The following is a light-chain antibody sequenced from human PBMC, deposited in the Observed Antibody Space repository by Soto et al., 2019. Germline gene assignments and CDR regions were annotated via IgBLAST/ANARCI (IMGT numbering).Light chain of an antibody. CDR3: SSYAGSYNYV. V-gene: IGLV2-8*02. J-gene: IGLJ1*01. CDR2: EVN. Sequence: QSALTQPPSASRFPGQSVTISCTGTSSDVGGYNYVSWYQHHPGKAPKIIIHEVNVRPSGVPNRFSGSKSGNTASLTVSGLQADDEADYYCSSYAGSYNYVFGTGTKLTVL. CDR1: SSDVGGYNY.